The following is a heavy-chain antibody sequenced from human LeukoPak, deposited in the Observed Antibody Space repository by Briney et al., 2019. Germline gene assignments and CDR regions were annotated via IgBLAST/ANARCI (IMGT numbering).Heavy chain of an antibody. CDR1: GFTFSSYS. D-gene: IGHD3-3*01. CDR2: ISSSSSTI. V-gene: IGHV3-48*01. CDR3: ARDFSAIFGVVIGFDY. Sequence: GGSLRLSCAASGFTFSSYSMNWVRQAPGKGLEWVSYISSSSSTIYYADSVKGRFTISRDNAKNSLYLQMNSLRAEDTAVYYCARDFSAIFGVVIGFDYWGQGTLVTVSS. J-gene: IGHJ4*02.